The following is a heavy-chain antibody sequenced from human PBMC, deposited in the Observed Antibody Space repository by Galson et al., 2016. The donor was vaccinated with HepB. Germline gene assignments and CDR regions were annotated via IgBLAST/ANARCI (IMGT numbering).Heavy chain of an antibody. CDR1: GFSVSANS. CDR2: IRNSGPT. Sequence: SLRLSCAVSGFSVSANSMSWVRQAPGRGLDWVSTIRNSGPTYFGDSVKGRFTISRDNSKNTLFLHMSSLRAEDTAVYYCAGQGGHDRFDYWGQGTLVTVSS. J-gene: IGHJ4*02. D-gene: IGHD2-15*01. V-gene: IGHV3-53*01. CDR3: AGQGGHDRFDY.